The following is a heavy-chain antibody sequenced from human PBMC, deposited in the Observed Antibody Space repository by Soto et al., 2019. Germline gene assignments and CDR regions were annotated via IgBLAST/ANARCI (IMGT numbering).Heavy chain of an antibody. CDR2: IYYSGST. D-gene: IGHD6-13*01. Sequence: QVQLQESGPGLVKPSETLSLTCTVSGGSISSYYWSWIRQPPGKGLEWIGYIYYSGSTNYNPSLKSRVTISVDTSKIQFSLKLSSVTAADTAVYYCAREGVSSSWYNYYGMDVWGQGTTVTVSS. J-gene: IGHJ6*02. CDR1: GGSISSYY. V-gene: IGHV4-59*01. CDR3: AREGVSSSWYNYYGMDV.